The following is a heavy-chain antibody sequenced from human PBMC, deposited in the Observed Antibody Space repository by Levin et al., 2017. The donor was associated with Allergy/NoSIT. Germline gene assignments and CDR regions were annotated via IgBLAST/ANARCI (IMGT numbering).Heavy chain of an antibody. V-gene: IGHV4-4*07. CDR3: ARSAIFGVVTHAFDS. Sequence: RASETLSLTCNVSGGSINTDYWNWIRQPAGKGLEWIGRISATGSTNYNPSLKSRVTMSLDTSKSRFSLSLTSVTAADTAVYYCARSAIFGVVTHAFDSWGQGTLVTVSS. J-gene: IGHJ4*02. CDR2: ISATGST. CDR1: GGSINTDY. D-gene: IGHD3-3*01.